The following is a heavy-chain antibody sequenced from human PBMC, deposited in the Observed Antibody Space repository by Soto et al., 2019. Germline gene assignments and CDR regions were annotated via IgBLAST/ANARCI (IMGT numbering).Heavy chain of an antibody. J-gene: IGHJ5*02. CDR1: GGSFIGYY. D-gene: IGHD3-9*01. V-gene: IGHV4-34*01. Sequence: PSETLSLTCAVYGGSFIGYYCSCIRHPPFKGLEWIGEINHSGSTNYNPSLESRVTISVDTSKNQFSLKLSSVTAADTAVYYCARGQPKLRYFDWLGNWFDPWGQGTLVTVSS. CDR3: ARGQPKLRYFDWLGNWFDP. CDR2: INHSGST.